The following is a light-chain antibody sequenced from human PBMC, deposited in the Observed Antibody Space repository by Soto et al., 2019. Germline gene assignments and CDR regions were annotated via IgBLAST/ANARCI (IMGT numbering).Light chain of an antibody. Sequence: QMPQSPSSLSASVGDSVNLTFRAGQSVSTYLNWYTPKPDKAPKLLIYGSSRLQTGVPSRFSGSGSGNDGTLKIRSVQPEEGATDFGQHTYRTPWTGGNGPQV. CDR3: QHTYRTPWT. CDR2: GSS. CDR1: QSVSTY. J-gene: IGKJ1*01. V-gene: IGKV1-39*01.